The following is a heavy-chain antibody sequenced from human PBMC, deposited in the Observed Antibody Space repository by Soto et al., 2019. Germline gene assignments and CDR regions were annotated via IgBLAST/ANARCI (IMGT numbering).Heavy chain of an antibody. V-gene: IGHV3-23*01. J-gene: IGHJ6*02. D-gene: IGHD5-18*01. CDR3: ARYMGYYYYYGMDV. CDR1: GFTFSSYA. CDR2: ISGSGGST. Sequence: EVQLLESGGGLVQPGGSLRLSCAASGFTFSSYAMSWVRQAPGKGLEWVSAISGSGGSTYYADSVKGRFTISRDNSKNTLYLQMNSLRAEDTAVYYCARYMGYYYYYGMDVWGQGTTVTVSS.